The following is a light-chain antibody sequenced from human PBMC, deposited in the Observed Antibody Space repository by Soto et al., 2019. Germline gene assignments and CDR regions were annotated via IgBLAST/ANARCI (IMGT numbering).Light chain of an antibody. CDR3: QQSYSVPR. Sequence: DIQMTQSPSSLSASVGDRVTISCRASRSISNYLNWYQHKSGKASRLLIYAASSLQTGVPSRFSGTGAGTAFTLTITNLQPEDSATYYCQQSYSVPRFGQGTRVDLK. CDR1: RSISNY. V-gene: IGKV1-39*01. J-gene: IGKJ1*01. CDR2: AAS.